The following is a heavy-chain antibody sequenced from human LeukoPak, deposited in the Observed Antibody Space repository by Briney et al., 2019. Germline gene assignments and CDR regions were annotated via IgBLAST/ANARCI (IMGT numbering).Heavy chain of an antibody. D-gene: IGHD1-14*01. CDR3: ARGYHRFDY. CDR1: GFTFSSYG. V-gene: IGHV3-30*03. CDR2: ISYDGSNK. Sequence: LGGTLRLSCAASGFTFSSYGMSWVRQAPGKGLEWVAVISYDGSNKYYADSVKGRFTISRDNSKNTLYLQMNSLRAEDTALYHCARGYHRFDYWGQGTLVTVSS. J-gene: IGHJ4*02.